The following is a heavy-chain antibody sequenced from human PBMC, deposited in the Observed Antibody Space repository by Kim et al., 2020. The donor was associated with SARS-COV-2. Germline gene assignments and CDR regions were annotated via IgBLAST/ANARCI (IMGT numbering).Heavy chain of an antibody. D-gene: IGHD1-26*01. CDR2: INSDGSST. Sequence: GGSLRLSCAASGFTFSSYGMHWVRQAPGKGLVWVSRINSDGSSTTYADSVKGRFTISRDNATNTLYLQMNSLRAEDTAVYYCATIGATVVGANKNWFDPWGQGTLVTVSS. CDR1: GFTFSSYG. CDR3: ATIGATVVGANKNWFDP. V-gene: IGHV3-74*01. J-gene: IGHJ5*02.